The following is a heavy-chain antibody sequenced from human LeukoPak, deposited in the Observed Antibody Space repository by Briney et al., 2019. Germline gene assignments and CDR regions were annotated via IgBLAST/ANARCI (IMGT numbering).Heavy chain of an antibody. J-gene: IGHJ6*03. CDR1: GFYFGGYS. Sequence: GGSLRLSCGASGFYFGGYSMNWVRQAPGKGLDWVSSINSGSTYMYYADSVKGRFTISRDNAKNSLHLQMDSLRAEDTAVYFCARVEATTGRNYHYYYMDVWGKGTTVIVSS. CDR2: INSGSTYM. V-gene: IGHV3-21*01. CDR3: ARVEATTGRNYHYYYMDV. D-gene: IGHD1-1*01.